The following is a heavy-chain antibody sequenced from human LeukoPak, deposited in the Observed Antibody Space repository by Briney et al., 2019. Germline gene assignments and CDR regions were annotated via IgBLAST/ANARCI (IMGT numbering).Heavy chain of an antibody. CDR1: GGSFSGYY. V-gene: IGHV4-34*01. D-gene: IGHD6-13*01. J-gene: IGHJ4*02. CDR2: IHHSGST. CDR3: ARGQTAAAGIDY. Sequence: RTSETLSLTCAVYGGSFSGYYWGWIRQPPGKGLEWIGQIHHSGSTNYNPSLKSRVTISVDTSKYQFSLKLSSVTAADTAVYYCARGQTAAAGIDYWGQGTLVTVSS.